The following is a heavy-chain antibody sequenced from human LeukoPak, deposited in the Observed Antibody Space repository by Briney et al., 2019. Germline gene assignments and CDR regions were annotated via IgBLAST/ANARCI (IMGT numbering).Heavy chain of an antibody. V-gene: IGHV4-34*01. CDR3: ARSRRQITEDIVVVLAAIGFDY. J-gene: IGHJ4*02. CDR2: INHSGST. D-gene: IGHD2-2*02. CDR1: GGSFSGYY. Sequence: SETLSLTCAVYGGSFSGYYWSWIRQPPGKGLEWIGEINHSGSTNYNPSLKSRVTISVDTSKNQFSLKLSSVTAADTAVYYCARSRRQITEDIVVVLAAIGFDYWGQGTLVTVSS.